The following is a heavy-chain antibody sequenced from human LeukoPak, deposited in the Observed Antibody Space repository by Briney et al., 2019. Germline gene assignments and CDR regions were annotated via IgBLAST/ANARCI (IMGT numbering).Heavy chain of an antibody. CDR2: INHSGST. CDR3: ARGVMAGKRAIDY. D-gene: IGHD6-19*01. J-gene: IGHJ4*02. V-gene: IGHV4-34*01. CDR1: GGSFSGYY. Sequence: SETLSLTCAVYGGSFSGYYWSWIRQPPGKGLEWIGEINHSGSTNYNPSLKSRVTISVDTSKNQFSLKLSSVTAADTAVYYCARGVMAGKRAIDYWGQGTLVTVSS.